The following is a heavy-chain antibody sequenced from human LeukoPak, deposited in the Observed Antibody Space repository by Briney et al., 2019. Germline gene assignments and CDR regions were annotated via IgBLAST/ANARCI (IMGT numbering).Heavy chain of an antibody. V-gene: IGHV1-8*01. CDR2: MNPDIGNT. Sequence: ASVKVSCKASGYTFSSYNINWVRQATGQGLEWMGWMNPDIGNTAYARKFQGRVTMTRNTSISTAYMELSSLRSEDTGVYYCAFGSGSYQIDYWGQGTLVTVSS. D-gene: IGHD1-26*01. J-gene: IGHJ4*02. CDR1: GYTFSSYN. CDR3: AFGSGSYQIDY.